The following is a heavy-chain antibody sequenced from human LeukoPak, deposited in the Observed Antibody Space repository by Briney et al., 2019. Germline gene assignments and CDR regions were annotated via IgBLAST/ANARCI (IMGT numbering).Heavy chain of an antibody. V-gene: IGHV3-7*01. CDR2: MRQDGSAK. J-gene: IGHJ3*02. Sequence: GGSLRLSCAASGFTFSNYWMGWVRQAPGKGLEWVANMRQDGSAKYYVDSVKGRFTISRDNSKNTLYLQMNNLRAEDTAVYYCAKSLRYFDWLLYPNAFDIWGQGTMVTVSS. D-gene: IGHD3-9*01. CDR3: AKSLRYFDWLLYPNAFDI. CDR1: GFTFSNYW.